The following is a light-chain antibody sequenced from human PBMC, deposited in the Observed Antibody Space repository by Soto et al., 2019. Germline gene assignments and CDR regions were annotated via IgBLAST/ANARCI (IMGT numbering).Light chain of an antibody. J-gene: IGKJ4*01. CDR1: QSVSSN. Sequence: EIVMTQSPATLSVSPGERATLSCRAIQSVSSNLACYQQKPGQAPRLLLYRASTRDTGIPARFSGSGSGTAFTITISSLQSEDFAVYYCQQYNKWPPLTFGGGTKVEIK. CDR3: QQYNKWPPLT. CDR2: RAS. V-gene: IGKV3-15*01.